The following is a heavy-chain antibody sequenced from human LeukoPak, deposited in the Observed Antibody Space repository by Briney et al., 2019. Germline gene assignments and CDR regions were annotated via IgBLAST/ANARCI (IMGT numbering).Heavy chain of an antibody. D-gene: IGHD6-13*01. V-gene: IGHV4-59*01. CDR3: ARSGSWTLNFDS. J-gene: IGHJ4*02. CDR2: FYYSGST. CDR1: GGSISSYF. Sequence: SETLSLTCTVSGGSISSYFWSWIRQPPGKGLEWIGYFYYSGSTNYNPSLKSRVTISVDTSKNQFSLKLSSVTAADTAVCYCARSGSWTLNFDSWGQGTLVTVSS.